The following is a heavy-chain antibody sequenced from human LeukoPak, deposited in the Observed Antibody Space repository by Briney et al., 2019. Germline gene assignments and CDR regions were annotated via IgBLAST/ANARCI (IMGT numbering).Heavy chain of an antibody. CDR1: GGSISSYY. V-gene: IGHV4-59*01. J-gene: IGHJ4*02. Sequence: SETLSPTCTVSGGSISSYYWSWIRQPPGKGLEWIGYIYYSGSTNYNPSLKSRVTISVDTSKNQFSLKLSSVTAADTVVYYCARDGGQTFDYWGQGTLVTVSS. CDR3: ARDGGQTFDY. D-gene: IGHD3-3*01. CDR2: IYYSGST.